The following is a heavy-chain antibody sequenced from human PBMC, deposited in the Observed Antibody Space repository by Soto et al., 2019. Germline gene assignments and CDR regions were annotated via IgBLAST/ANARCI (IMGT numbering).Heavy chain of an antibody. CDR1: GFTFSSYS. V-gene: IGHV3-48*01. Sequence: GGSLRLSCAASGFTFSSYSMNWVRQAPGKGLEWVSYISSSSSTIYYADSVKGRFTISRDNAKNSLYLQMNSLRAEDTAVYYCARDQPLWYSNYPPNRLDPWGQGTLVLVSS. CDR3: ARDQPLWYSNYPPNRLDP. D-gene: IGHD4-4*01. CDR2: ISSSSSTI. J-gene: IGHJ5*02.